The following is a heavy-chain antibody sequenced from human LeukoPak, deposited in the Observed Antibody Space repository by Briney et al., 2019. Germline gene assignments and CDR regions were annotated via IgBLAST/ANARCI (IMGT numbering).Heavy chain of an antibody. CDR2: IKQDGSEK. Sequence: GGSLRLSCAASGLTFSSYWMSWARQVPGKGLEWVANIKQDGSEKYYVDSVKGRFTISRDNARNSLYLQMNSLRAEDTALYYCAGADNYDRDYWGQGTLVTVSS. CDR3: AGADNYDRDY. V-gene: IGHV3-7*01. CDR1: GLTFSSYW. D-gene: IGHD3-22*01. J-gene: IGHJ4*02.